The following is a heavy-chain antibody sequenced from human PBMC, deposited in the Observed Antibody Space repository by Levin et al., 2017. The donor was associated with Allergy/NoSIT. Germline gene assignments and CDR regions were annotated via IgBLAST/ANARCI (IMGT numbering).Heavy chain of an antibody. V-gene: IGHV1-46*01. CDR3: AKDLSYSSDY. J-gene: IGHJ4*02. CDR1: GYTFTNYK. Sequence: GESLKISCKTSGYTFTNYKMHWVRQAPGQGLEWMGIIDPSGGTTRVAQKFRGRLTMTRDTSTSTVYIELSSLRSDDTALYYCAKDLSYSSDYWGQGTLVTVSS. D-gene: IGHD2-15*01. CDR2: IDPSGGTT.